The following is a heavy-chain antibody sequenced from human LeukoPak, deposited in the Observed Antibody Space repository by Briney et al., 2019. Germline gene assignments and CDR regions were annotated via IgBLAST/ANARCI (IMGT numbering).Heavy chain of an antibody. CDR3: ARVGYSYGSPIDY. J-gene: IGHJ4*02. D-gene: IGHD5-18*01. CDR1: GFTFSSYS. Sequence: GGSLRLSCAASGFTFSSYSMNWVRQAPGKGLEWVSSISSSSSYIYYADPVKGRFTISRDNAKNSLYLQMNSLRAEDTAVYYCARVGYSYGSPIDYWGQGTLVTVSS. V-gene: IGHV3-21*01. CDR2: ISSSSSYI.